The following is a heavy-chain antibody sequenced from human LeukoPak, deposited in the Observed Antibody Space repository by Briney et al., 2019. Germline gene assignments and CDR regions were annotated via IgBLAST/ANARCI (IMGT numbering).Heavy chain of an antibody. V-gene: IGHV3-23*01. CDR3: ATSGFSGYDHPS. D-gene: IGHD5-12*01. J-gene: IGHJ5*02. Sequence: GGSLRLSCAASGFTFRSYSMAWVRLAPGKGLEWVSVIRGGADDTSYADSVKGRFTISRDNSKNTLFLQMDGLRVEDTAVYYCATSGFSGYDHPSWGQGTLVTVSS. CDR1: GFTFRSYS. CDR2: IRGGADDT.